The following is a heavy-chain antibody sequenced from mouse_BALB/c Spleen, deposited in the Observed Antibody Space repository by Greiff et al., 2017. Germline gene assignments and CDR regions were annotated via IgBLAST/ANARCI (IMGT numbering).Heavy chain of an antibody. CDR1: GYSITSGYY. Sequence: EVQVVESGPGLVKPSQSLSLTCSVTGYSITSGYYWNWIRQFPGNKLEWMGYISYDGSNNYNPSLKNRISITRDTSKNQFFLKLNSVTTEDTATYYCARDGNYGSYFDYWGQGTTLTVSS. J-gene: IGHJ2*01. CDR2: ISYDGSN. D-gene: IGHD2-1*01. V-gene: IGHV3-6*02. CDR3: ARDGNYGSYFDY.